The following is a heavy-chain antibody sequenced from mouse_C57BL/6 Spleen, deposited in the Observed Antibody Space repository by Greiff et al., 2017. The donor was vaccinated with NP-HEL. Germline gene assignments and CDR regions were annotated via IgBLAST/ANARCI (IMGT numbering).Heavy chain of an antibody. CDR1: GYTFTNYW. CDR3: ARRGLYEGYPFAY. V-gene: IGHV1-63*01. D-gene: IGHD2-3*01. J-gene: IGHJ3*01. Sequence: VQLQESGAELVRPGTSVKMSCKASGYTFTNYWIGWAKQRPGHGLEWIGDIYPGGGYTNYNEKFKGKATLTADKSSSTAYMQFSSLTSEDSAIYYCARRGLYEGYPFAYWGQGTLVTVSA. CDR2: IYPGGGYT.